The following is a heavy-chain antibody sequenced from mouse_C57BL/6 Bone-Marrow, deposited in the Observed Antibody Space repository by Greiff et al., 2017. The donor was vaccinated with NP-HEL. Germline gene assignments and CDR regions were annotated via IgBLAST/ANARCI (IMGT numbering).Heavy chain of an antibody. D-gene: IGHD2-3*01. Sequence: EVKLMESGGGLVQPGGSLKLSCAASGFTFSDYYMYWVRQTPEKRLEWVAYISNGGGSTYYPDTVKGRFTISIDNAKNTRYLQMIRLKSEDTAMYYCARLSDGYSFAYWGQGTLVTVSA. V-gene: IGHV5-12*01. CDR1: GFTFSDYY. CDR2: ISNGGGST. J-gene: IGHJ3*01. CDR3: ARLSDGYSFAY.